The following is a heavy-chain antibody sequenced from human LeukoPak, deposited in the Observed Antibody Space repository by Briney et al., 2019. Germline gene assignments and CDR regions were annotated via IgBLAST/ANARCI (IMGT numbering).Heavy chain of an antibody. CDR1: GFPFIGAW. Sequence: GGSLRLSCAASGFPFIGAWMTWVRQAPGKGLECVGRIKSKGGGGTTDYAAPVKGRFTISRDDSKNTIYLQMNSLKTEDKAGYYCSLVSGPHNHALEYWGQGTLVTVSS. CDR2: IKSKGGGGTT. V-gene: IGHV3-15*01. CDR3: SLVSGPHNHALEY. D-gene: IGHD3-3*01. J-gene: IGHJ4*02.